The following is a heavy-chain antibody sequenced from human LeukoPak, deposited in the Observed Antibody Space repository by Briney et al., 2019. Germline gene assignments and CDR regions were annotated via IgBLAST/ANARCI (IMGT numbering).Heavy chain of an antibody. J-gene: IGHJ6*04. V-gene: IGHV3-48*03. CDR1: GFTFSSYE. CDR2: ISSSGSTI. CDR3: ARGSPDYGGKLRDGMDV. Sequence: GGSLRLSCAASGFTFSSYEMNWVRQAPGKGLEWVSYISSSGSTIYYADSVKGRFTISRDNAKNSLYLRMNSLRAEDTAVYYCARGSPDYGGKLRDGMDVWGKGTTVTVSS. D-gene: IGHD4-23*01.